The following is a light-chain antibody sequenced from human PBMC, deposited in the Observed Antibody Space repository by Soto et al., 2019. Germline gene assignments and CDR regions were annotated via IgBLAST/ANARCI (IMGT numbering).Light chain of an antibody. V-gene: IGLV1-40*01. CDR3: QSYDSSLRALYV. Sequence: QSVLTQPPSVSGAPGQRVTISCTGSSSNIGAGYDVHWYQQLPGTAPKLLIYGNSNRPSGVPDRFSGSKSGTSASLAITGLQAEDEADYYCQSYDSSLRALYVFVTGTKVTVL. CDR1: SSNIGAGYD. CDR2: GNS. J-gene: IGLJ1*01.